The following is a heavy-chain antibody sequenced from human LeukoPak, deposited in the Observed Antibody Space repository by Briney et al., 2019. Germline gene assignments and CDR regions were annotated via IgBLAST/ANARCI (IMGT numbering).Heavy chain of an antibody. Sequence: SETLSLTCAVYGGSFSGYYWSWIRQPPGKGLEWIGEINHSGSTNYNPSLKSRVTISVDTSKNQFSLKLSSVTAADTAVYYCAREQRGKYYYDSSGYYYFDYRGQGTLVTVSS. CDR3: AREQRGKYYYDSSGYYYFDY. V-gene: IGHV4-34*01. J-gene: IGHJ4*02. CDR1: GGSFSGYY. D-gene: IGHD3-22*01. CDR2: INHSGST.